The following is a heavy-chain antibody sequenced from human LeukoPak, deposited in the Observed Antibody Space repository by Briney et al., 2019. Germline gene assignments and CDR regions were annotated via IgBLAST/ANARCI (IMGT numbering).Heavy chain of an antibody. J-gene: IGHJ6*03. CDR2: ISGSGGST. D-gene: IGHD5-18*01. CDR1: GFTFSSYG. V-gene: IGHV3-23*01. Sequence: GGSLRLSCAASGFTFSSYGLTWVRQAPGKGLEWVSTISGSGGSTYYADSVKGRFTISRDNSKNTLYLQMNSLRAEDTAVYYCAKASRFGYSYGPREYFYYMDVWGKGTTVTISS. CDR3: AKASRFGYSYGPREYFYYMDV.